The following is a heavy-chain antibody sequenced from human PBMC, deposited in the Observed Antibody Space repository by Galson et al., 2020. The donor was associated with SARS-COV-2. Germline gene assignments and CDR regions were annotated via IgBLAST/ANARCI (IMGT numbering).Heavy chain of an antibody. CDR1: GDSITSDYY. J-gene: IGHJ4*02. Sequence: SETLSLTCAVSGDSITSDYYWGWIRQPPGKGLEWIASIYHSGSTYYNPSLKSRVTISIDPSKDQFSLELSSLTAADTAVYYCARWKYGLWSNFFDHWGQGTLVPVSS. D-gene: IGHD3-10*01. CDR2: IYHSGST. CDR3: ARWKYGLWSNFFDH. V-gene: IGHV4-38-2*01.